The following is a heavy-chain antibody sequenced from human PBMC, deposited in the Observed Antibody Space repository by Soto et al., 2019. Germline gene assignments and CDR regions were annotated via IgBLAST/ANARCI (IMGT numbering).Heavy chain of an antibody. CDR3: ARVTEAGTTLDYYYYMDV. CDR2: IYYSGST. V-gene: IGHV4-59*01. CDR1: GGSISSYY. J-gene: IGHJ6*03. Sequence: SETLSLTCTVSGGSISSYYWSWIRQPPGKGLEWIGYIYYSGSTNYNPSLKSRVTISVDTSKNQFSLKLSSVTAADTAVYYCARVTEAGTTLDYYYYMDVWGKGTTVTVSS. D-gene: IGHD1-7*01.